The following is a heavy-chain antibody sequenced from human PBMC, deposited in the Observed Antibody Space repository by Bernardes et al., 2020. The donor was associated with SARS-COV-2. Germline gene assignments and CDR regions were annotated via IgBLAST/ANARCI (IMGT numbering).Heavy chain of an antibody. CDR2: IKQDGSEK. D-gene: IGHD3-10*01. CDR1: GFTSSSYW. Sequence: GGSLRLSCAASGFTSSSYWMSWVRQAPGKGREWVANIKQDGSEKYYVDSVKGRFTISRDNAKNSLYLQMNSLRAEDTAVYYCARVQSITMVRGVYFDYWGQGTLVTVSS. CDR3: ARVQSITMVRGVYFDY. V-gene: IGHV3-7*01. J-gene: IGHJ4*02.